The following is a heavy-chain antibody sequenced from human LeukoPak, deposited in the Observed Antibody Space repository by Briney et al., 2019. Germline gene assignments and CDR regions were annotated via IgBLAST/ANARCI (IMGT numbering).Heavy chain of an antibody. CDR3: ARHGRPLSRDFDY. D-gene: IGHD6-13*01. CDR2: IYYSGST. Sequence: PSETLSLTCTVSGGSISSSSYYWGWIRQPPGKGLEWIGSIYYSGSTYYNPSLKSRVTISVDTSKNQFSLKLSSVTAADTAVYYCARHGRPLSRDFDYLGQGTLVTVSS. J-gene: IGHJ4*02. CDR1: GGSISSSSYY. V-gene: IGHV4-39*01.